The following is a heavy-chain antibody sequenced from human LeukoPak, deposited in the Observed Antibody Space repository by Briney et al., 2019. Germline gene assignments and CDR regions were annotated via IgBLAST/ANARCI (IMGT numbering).Heavy chain of an antibody. Sequence: GGSLRLSCAASGFTFSSYGMHWVRQAPGKGLEWVAFIRYDGSNKYYADSVKGRFTISRDNSKNTLYLQMNSLRAEDTAVYYCARDDCSGGSCYTGNYYYYGMDVWGQGTTVTVSS. D-gene: IGHD2-15*01. CDR3: ARDDCSGGSCYTGNYYYYGMDV. CDR1: GFTFSSYG. V-gene: IGHV3-30*02. J-gene: IGHJ6*02. CDR2: IRYDGSNK.